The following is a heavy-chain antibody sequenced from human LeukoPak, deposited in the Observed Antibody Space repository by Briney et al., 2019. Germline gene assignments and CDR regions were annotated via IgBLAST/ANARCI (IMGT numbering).Heavy chain of an antibody. D-gene: IGHD4-17*01. J-gene: IGHJ4*02. V-gene: IGHV3-30*02. CDR2: IRYDGGKT. CDR1: GFSFTNYG. CDR3: ARDRTTVSDY. Sequence: PGGSLRLSCAASGFSFTNYGMHWVRQAPGKGLEWVSFIRYDGGKTHYVDSVKGRFTVSRGNSNKTLYLQMNSLRAEDTAVYYCARDRTTVSDYWGQGTLVTVSS.